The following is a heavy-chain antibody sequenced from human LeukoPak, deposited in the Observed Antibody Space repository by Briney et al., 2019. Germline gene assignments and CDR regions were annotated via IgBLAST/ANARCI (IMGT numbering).Heavy chain of an antibody. V-gene: IGHV4-4*07. CDR3: ARLNGNFQNFYDY. CDR2: IYTSGST. CDR1: GGSINSYY. Sequence: SETLSLTCTVSGGSINSYYWSWIRQPAGKGLEWIGRIYTSGSTNYNPSLKSRVTMSIDTSKNQFSLKLTSVTAADTALYYCARLNGNFQNFYDYWGQGTLVTVSS. D-gene: IGHD1-7*01. J-gene: IGHJ4*02.